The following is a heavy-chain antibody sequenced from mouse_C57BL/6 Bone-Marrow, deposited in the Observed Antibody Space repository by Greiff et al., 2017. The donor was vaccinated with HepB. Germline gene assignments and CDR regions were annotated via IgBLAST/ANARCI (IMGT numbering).Heavy chain of an antibody. Sequence: QVQLQQPGAELVMPGASVKLSCKASGYTFTSYWMHWVKQRPGQGLEWIGEIDPSDSYTNYNQKFKGKSTLTVDKSSSTAYMQLSSLTSEDSAVYYCARGIYYGTTGDWYFDVWGTGTTVTVSS. V-gene: IGHV1-69*01. CDR3: ARGIYYGTTGDWYFDV. CDR1: GYTFTSYW. D-gene: IGHD2-1*01. CDR2: IDPSDSYT. J-gene: IGHJ1*03.